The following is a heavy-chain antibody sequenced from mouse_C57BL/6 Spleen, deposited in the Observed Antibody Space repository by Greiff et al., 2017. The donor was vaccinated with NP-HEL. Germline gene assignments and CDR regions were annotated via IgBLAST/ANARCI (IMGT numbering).Heavy chain of an antibody. Sequence: QVQLKQSGPGLVAPSQSLSITCTVSGFSLTSYGVDWVRQSPGKGLEWLGVIWGVGSTNYNSALKSRLSISKDNSKSQVFLKMNSLQTDDTAMYYCASGSTGTGFAYWGQGTLVTVSA. J-gene: IGHJ3*01. CDR3: ASGSTGTGFAY. CDR2: IWGVGST. V-gene: IGHV2-6*01. CDR1: GFSLTSYG. D-gene: IGHD4-1*02.